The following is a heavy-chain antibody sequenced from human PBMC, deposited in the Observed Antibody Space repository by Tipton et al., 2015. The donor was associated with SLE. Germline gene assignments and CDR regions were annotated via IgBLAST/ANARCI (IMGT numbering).Heavy chain of an antibody. CDR3: ARVVALNLGAFDI. D-gene: IGHD5-12*01. CDR1: GFIFTKYA. Sequence: RSLRLSCAASGFIFTKYAMHWVRQAPGKGLEWVAVISNDGNEDYHADSVKGRFTISRDNSKNTLYLQMNTLRPEDTAVYYCARVVALNLGAFDIWGQGTMVTVSS. V-gene: IGHV3-30*01. CDR2: ISNDGNED. J-gene: IGHJ3*02.